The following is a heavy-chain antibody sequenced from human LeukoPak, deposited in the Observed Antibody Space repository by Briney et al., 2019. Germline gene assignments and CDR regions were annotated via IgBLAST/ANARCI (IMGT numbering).Heavy chain of an antibody. J-gene: IGHJ4*02. Sequence: GGSLRLSCAASGFTFSSYSMNWVRQAPGKGLEWVSSISSSSSYIYYADSVKGRFTISRDNAKNSLYLQMNSLRAEDTAVYYCARDFWAYYYGSGSLDYWGQGTLVTVSS. V-gene: IGHV3-21*01. CDR1: GFTFSSYS. CDR2: ISSSSSYI. CDR3: ARDFWAYYYGSGSLDY. D-gene: IGHD3-10*01.